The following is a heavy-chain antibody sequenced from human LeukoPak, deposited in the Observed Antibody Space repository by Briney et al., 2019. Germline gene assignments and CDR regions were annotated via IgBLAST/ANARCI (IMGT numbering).Heavy chain of an antibody. V-gene: IGHV3-48*04. Sequence: GGSLRLSCAASGFTFSSYSMNWVRQAPGKGLEWVSYISSSGSTIYYADSVKGRFTISRDNAKNSLYLQMNSLRAEDTAVYYCARDAMLQDYYYMDVWGKGTTVTISS. D-gene: IGHD2-2*01. CDR3: ARDAMLQDYYYMDV. CDR1: GFTFSSYS. J-gene: IGHJ6*03. CDR2: ISSSGSTI.